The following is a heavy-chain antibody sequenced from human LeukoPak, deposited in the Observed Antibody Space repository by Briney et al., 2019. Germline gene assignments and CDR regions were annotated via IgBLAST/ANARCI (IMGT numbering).Heavy chain of an antibody. CDR2: ISGNGGGT. V-gene: IGHV3-23*01. Sequence: GGSLRLSRAASGLTFSSYAMSWVRQAPGKGLEWVSGISGNGGGTYYADSVKGRFTISRDNSKNTLYLQMNYLRAEDAALYYCAKNIAAPTTPFDYWGQGTLVTVSS. CDR3: AKNIAAPTTPFDY. J-gene: IGHJ4*02. CDR1: GLTFSSYA. D-gene: IGHD6-13*01.